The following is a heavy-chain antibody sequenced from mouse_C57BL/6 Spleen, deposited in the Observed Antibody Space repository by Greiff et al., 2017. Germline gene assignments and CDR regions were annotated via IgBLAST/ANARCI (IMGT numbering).Heavy chain of an antibody. CDR3: ARQAAAWFAY. D-gene: IGHD3-2*02. J-gene: IGHJ3*01. Sequence: VQLVESGAELVKPGASVKISCKASGYAFSSYWMNWVKQRPGKGLEWIGQIYPGDGDTNYNGKFKGKATLTADKSSSTAYMQLSSLTSEDSAVYFCARQAAAWFAYWGQGTLVTVSA. CDR2: IYPGDGDT. CDR1: GYAFSSYW. V-gene: IGHV1-80*01.